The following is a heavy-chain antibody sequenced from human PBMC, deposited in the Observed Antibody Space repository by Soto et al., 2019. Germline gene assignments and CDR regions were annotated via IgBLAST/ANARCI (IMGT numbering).Heavy chain of an antibody. D-gene: IGHD3-9*01. CDR2: ISSSSSTI. Sequence: GXSLRLSCAASGFTFSSYSINWVLQAPGKGLEWVSYISSSSSTIYYADSVKGRFTISRDNAKNSLYLQMNSLRAEDTAVYYWARVVRYPPRFDYWGQGTLVTVSS. V-gene: IGHV3-48*01. J-gene: IGHJ4*02. CDR1: GFTFSSYS. CDR3: ARVVRYPPRFDY.